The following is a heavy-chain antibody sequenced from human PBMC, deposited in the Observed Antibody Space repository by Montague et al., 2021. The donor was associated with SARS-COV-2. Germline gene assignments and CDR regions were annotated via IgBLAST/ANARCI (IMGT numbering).Heavy chain of an antibody. CDR2: IYYSGST. CDR1: GGSICSSSYY. CDR3: AGSPPGIAAAGTVAAFDI. V-gene: IGHV4-39*01. Sequence: SETLSLTCTVSGGSICSSSYYWGWIRQPPGKGLEWIGSIYYSGSTYYNPSLKSRVTISVDTSKNQFSLKLSSVTAADTAVYYCAGSPPGIAAAGTVAAFDIWGQGTMVTVSS. D-gene: IGHD6-13*01. J-gene: IGHJ3*02.